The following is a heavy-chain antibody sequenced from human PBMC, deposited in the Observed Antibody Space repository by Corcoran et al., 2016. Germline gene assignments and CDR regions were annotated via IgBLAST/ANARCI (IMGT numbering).Heavy chain of an antibody. CDR2: IIPIFGTA. CDR1: GGTFSTYS. J-gene: IGHJ6*02. CDR3: ACRRGYSNVGGMDG. Sequence: QVQLVQSGAEVKKPGSSVKVSCKASGGTFSTYSISWVRQAPGQGPEWMGEIIPIFGTANCAQKFQGRVTITADESSSTAYMELSSLRSEDTAVYYCACRRGYSNVGGMDGWGQGTTVTVSS. D-gene: IGHD4-4*01. V-gene: IGHV1-69*01.